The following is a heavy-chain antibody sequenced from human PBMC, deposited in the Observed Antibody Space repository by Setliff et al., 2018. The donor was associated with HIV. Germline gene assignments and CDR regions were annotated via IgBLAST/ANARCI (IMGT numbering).Heavy chain of an antibody. CDR3: ARGADASGYFYREYFHH. J-gene: IGHJ1*01. Sequence: ASVKVSCKASGVTFNYSFITWVRQAPGQGLEWMGGVVPTIHEATYAQKFQGRVTITADESATTVDMEMSGLTSEDTAIYCCARGADASGYFYREYFHHWGQGTLVTVSS. V-gene: IGHV1-69*13. CDR2: VVPTIHEA. D-gene: IGHD3-22*01. CDR1: GVTFNYSF.